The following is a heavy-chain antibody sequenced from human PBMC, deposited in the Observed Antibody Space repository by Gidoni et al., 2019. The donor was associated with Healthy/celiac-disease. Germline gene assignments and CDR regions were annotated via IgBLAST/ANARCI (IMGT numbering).Heavy chain of an antibody. Sequence: QVQLQASGPDLVNASQTLSHTCTVSGCSISSGRYYWSWIRQPAGKGLEWIGRIYTSGSTNYNPSLKSRVTISVDTSKNQFSLKLSSVTAADTAVYYCARDWDYYDSSGLDYWGQGTLVTVSS. CDR2: IYTSGST. CDR1: GCSISSGRYY. V-gene: IGHV4-61*02. D-gene: IGHD3-22*01. J-gene: IGHJ4*02. CDR3: ARDWDYYDSSGLDY.